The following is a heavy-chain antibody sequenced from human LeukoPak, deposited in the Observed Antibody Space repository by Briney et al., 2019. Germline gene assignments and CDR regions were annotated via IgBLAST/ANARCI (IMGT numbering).Heavy chain of an antibody. J-gene: IGHJ6*03. CDR3: ARHSLKYYYGSEGVYQYYYYYMDV. D-gene: IGHD3-10*01. CDR2: IYPGDSDT. Sequence: GEYLKISCKGSGYSFPSYWIGWVRQMPGKGLEWMGLIYPGDSDTRYSPSFQGEVNISADKHISNAHLQLNNLKASDTAMYHCARHSLKYYYGSEGVYQYYYYYMDVWGKGTTVTVSS. V-gene: IGHV5-51*01. CDR1: GYSFPSYW.